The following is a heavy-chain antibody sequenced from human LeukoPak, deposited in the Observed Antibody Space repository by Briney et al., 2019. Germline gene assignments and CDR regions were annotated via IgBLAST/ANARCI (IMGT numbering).Heavy chain of an antibody. CDR2: INPSGGST. CDR3: ARDGRAAASGGFDY. V-gene: IGHV1-46*01. Sequence: GASVNVSCQASGYTFTSYYIHWVRQAPEQGLEWMGIINPSGGSTSYAKKFQGRVTMTRDMSTSTVYMELSSLRSEDTAVYYCARDGRAAASGGFDYWGQGTLVTVSS. CDR1: GYTFTSYY. J-gene: IGHJ4*02. D-gene: IGHD6-13*01.